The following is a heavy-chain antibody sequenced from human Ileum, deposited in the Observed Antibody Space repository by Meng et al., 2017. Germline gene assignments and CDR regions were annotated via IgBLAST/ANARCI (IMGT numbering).Heavy chain of an antibody. D-gene: IGHD1-26*01. V-gene: IGHV4-4*02. CDR1: GGSISTSDW. Sequence: GPGLLQPSGTRPLTCPVSGGSISTSDWWSWVRQPPGKGLEWIGEIHHSGSTNYNPSLKRRVTISVDKSKNQFSLKLNSVTAADTAVYYCAREWSGSYRHFDYWGQGTLVTVSS. CDR2: IHHSGST. J-gene: IGHJ4*02. CDR3: AREWSGSYRHFDY.